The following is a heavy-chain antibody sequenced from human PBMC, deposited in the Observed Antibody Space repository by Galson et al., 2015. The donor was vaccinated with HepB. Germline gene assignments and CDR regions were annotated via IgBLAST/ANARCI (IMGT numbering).Heavy chain of an antibody. CDR3: AKDEYGSGPELDY. V-gene: IGHV3-30*18. D-gene: IGHD3-10*01. Sequence: SLRLSCAASGFTFSSYGMHWVRQAPGKGLEWVAVISYDGSNKYYADSVKGRFTISRDNSKNTLYLQMNSLRAEDTAVYYCAKDEYGSGPELDYWGQGTLVTVSS. CDR1: GFTFSSYG. J-gene: IGHJ4*02. CDR2: ISYDGSNK.